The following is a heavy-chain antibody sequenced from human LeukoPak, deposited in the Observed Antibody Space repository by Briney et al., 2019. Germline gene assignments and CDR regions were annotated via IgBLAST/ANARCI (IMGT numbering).Heavy chain of an antibody. J-gene: IGHJ4*02. Sequence: PGGSLRLSCAASGFTFSSYSVNWVRQTPVRGLEWLSYISSSGTTIYYADSVRGRFTISRDNAKNSLYLQMTSLRDEDTAVYYCAVSDSKWGQGTLVTVSS. V-gene: IGHV3-48*02. CDR1: GFTFSSYS. D-gene: IGHD3-22*01. CDR3: AVSDSK. CDR2: ISSSGTTI.